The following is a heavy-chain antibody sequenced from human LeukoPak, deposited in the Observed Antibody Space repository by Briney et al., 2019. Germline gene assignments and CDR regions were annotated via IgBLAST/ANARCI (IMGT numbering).Heavy chain of an antibody. Sequence: PSETLSLTCAVYGGSFSGYYWSWIRQPPGKGLEWIGEINHSGSTNYNPSLKSRVTISVDTSKNQFSLKLNSVTAADTAVYYCARHRMPHHYWYFDLWGRGTLVTVSS. J-gene: IGHJ2*01. D-gene: IGHD2-2*01. CDR2: INHSGST. V-gene: IGHV4-34*01. CDR1: GGSFSGYY. CDR3: ARHRMPHHYWYFDL.